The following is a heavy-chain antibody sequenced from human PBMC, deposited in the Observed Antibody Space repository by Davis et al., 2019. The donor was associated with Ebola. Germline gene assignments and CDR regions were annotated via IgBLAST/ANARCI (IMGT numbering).Heavy chain of an antibody. CDR3: ARDPRSLVINGYYYGMDV. D-gene: IGHD1-26*01. J-gene: IGHJ6*02. Sequence: ASVKVSCKASGYSFTSYGISWVRQAPGQGLEWLGWISAYNGNTNYAQKLQGRDTMTSDTTTSTAYMELRSLRAEDTAVYYCARDPRSLVINGYYYGMDVWGQGTTVTVSS. CDR2: ISAYNGNT. V-gene: IGHV1-18*01. CDR1: GYSFTSYG.